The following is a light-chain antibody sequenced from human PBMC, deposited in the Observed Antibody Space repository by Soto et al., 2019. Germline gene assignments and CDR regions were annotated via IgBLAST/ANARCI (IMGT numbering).Light chain of an antibody. V-gene: IGLV2-14*03. CDR2: DVS. J-gene: IGLJ1*01. CDR3: NSYTSSSTFV. Sequence: QSALTQPASVSGSPGQSITISCAGTSSDVGGYNYVSWYQHPPGKAPKLMIYDVSNRPSGVSNRLSGSKSGNTASLTISGLQAEDEADYYCNSYTSSSTFVFGTGTKLTVL. CDR1: SSDVGGYNY.